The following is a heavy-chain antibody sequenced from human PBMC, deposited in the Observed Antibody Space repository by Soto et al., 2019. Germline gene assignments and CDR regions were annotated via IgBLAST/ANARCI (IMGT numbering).Heavy chain of an antibody. CDR2: IYYSGST. CDR1: GGSISSSSYD. CDR3: AKGYCSSTSCYEVRRYYYYYMDV. V-gene: IGHV4-39*01. Sequence: PSGTLALTCTVSGGSISSSSYDWGWIRQPPGKGLEWIGSIYYSGSTYYNPSLKSRVIISVDTSKNQFSLKLSSVTAADTAVYYCAKGYCSSTSCYEVRRYYYYYMDVWGKGTTVTVSS. J-gene: IGHJ6*03. D-gene: IGHD2-2*01.